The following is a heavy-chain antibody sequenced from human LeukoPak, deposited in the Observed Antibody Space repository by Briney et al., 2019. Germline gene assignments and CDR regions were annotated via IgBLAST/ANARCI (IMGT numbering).Heavy chain of an antibody. Sequence: SVKVSCKASGRTFSSSAISWVRQAPGQGLEWMGGIIPIFGTANYAQKFQGRVTITADESTSTAYMELSSLRPEDTAVYYCASKTGVINILTGYSPPFDPWGQGTLVTVSS. J-gene: IGHJ5*02. V-gene: IGHV1-69*13. D-gene: IGHD3-9*01. CDR3: ASKTGVINILTGYSPPFDP. CDR2: IIPIFGTA. CDR1: GRTFSSSA.